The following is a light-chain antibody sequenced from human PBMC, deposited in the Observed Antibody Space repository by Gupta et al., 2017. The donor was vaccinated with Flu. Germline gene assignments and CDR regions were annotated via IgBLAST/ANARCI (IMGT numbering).Light chain of an antibody. CDR2: GAS. J-gene: IGKJ1*01. Sequence: EIVLTQSPATLSVSPGERATLSCRTSQSVGNSVAWYQQKPGQDPRLVICGASTSAAGFSARFSGSGSGTEFTLTINSLQSEDVAVYYCQQSDYWPRTFGQGTKVEI. V-gene: IGKV3-15*01. CDR1: QSVGNS. CDR3: QQSDYWPRT.